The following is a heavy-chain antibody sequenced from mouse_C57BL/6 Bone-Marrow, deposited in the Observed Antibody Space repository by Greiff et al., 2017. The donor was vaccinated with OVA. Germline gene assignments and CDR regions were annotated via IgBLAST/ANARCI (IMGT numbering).Heavy chain of an antibody. J-gene: IGHJ1*03. CDR2: SRNKANDYTT. CDR1: GFTFSDFY. V-gene: IGHV7-1*01. Sequence: EVKVVESGGGLVQSGRSLRLSCATSGFTFSDFYMEWVRQAPGKGLEWIAASRNKANDYTTEYSASVKGRLIVSRVSSTSILYLQMNALRAEETAIYYCARDAWEGSTMVTNWYFDVSGTGTTVTVSS. CDR3: ARDAWEGSTMVTNWYFDV. D-gene: IGHD2-13*01.